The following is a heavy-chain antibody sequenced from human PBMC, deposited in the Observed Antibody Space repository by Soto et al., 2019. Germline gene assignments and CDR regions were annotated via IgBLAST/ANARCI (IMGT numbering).Heavy chain of an antibody. CDR3: ARLAPRDGDPKTVRAFDI. CDR2: ISSSGST. V-gene: IGHV4-59*01. Sequence: PSETLSLTCTVSGGSITSFFGSWIRQPPGKGLEWIAYISSSGSTKYNPSLKSRVTISLDTSKNQFSLRSISVTAADTAVYYCARLAPRDGDPKTVRAFDIWGQGTMVTVSS. CDR1: GGSITSFF. D-gene: IGHD1-1*01. J-gene: IGHJ3*02.